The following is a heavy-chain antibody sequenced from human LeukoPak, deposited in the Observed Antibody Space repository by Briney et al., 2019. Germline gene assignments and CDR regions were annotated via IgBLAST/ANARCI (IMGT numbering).Heavy chain of an antibody. CDR2: IYHSGST. Sequence: SETLSLTCTVSGYSISSGYYWGWIRQPPGKGLEWVASIYHSGSTNYNPSLKSRVTISVDTSKNQFSLKLSSVTAADTAVYYCAIWGYYYDSSALASDWGQGTLVTVSS. V-gene: IGHV4-38-2*02. D-gene: IGHD3-22*01. CDR1: GYSISSGYY. J-gene: IGHJ4*02. CDR3: AIWGYYYDSSALASD.